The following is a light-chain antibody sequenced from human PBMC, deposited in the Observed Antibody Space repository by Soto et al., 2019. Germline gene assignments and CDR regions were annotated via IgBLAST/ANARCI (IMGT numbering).Light chain of an antibody. CDR3: QQYYSTPRWT. V-gene: IGKV4-1*01. CDR2: WAS. J-gene: IGKJ1*01. CDR1: QSVLYSSNNKNY. Sequence: SLAVSLGERATINCKSSQSVLYSSNNKNYLAWYQQKPGQPPKLLIYWASTRESGVPDRFSGSGSGTDFTLTISSLQAEDVAVYYCQQYYSTPRWTFGQGTKVDIK.